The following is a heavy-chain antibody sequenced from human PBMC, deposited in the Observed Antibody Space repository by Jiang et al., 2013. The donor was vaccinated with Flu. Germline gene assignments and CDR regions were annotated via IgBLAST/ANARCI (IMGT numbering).Heavy chain of an antibody. Sequence: QLVESGGVVVQPGGSLRLSCAASGFTFDDYTMHWVRQAPGKGLEWVSLISWDGGSTYYADSVKGRFTISRDNSKNSLYLQMNSLRTEDTALYYCAKDIAVRKWFGEPSAIDYWGQGTLVTVSS. CDR3: AKDIAVRKWFGEPSAIDY. D-gene: IGHD3-10*01. V-gene: IGHV3-43*01. CDR1: GFTFDDYT. CDR2: ISWDGGST. J-gene: IGHJ4*02.